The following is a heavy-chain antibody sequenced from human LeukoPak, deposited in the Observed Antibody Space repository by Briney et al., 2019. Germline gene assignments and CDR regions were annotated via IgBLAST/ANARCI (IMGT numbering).Heavy chain of an antibody. V-gene: IGHV4-30-2*01. CDR3: ARDRDGDPYYFDY. Sequence: PSETLSLTCAVSGGSISSGGYSWSWIRQPPGTGLEWIGCIYHSGSTYYNPSLKSRVTISVDRSKNQFSLKLSSVTAADTAVYYCARDRDGDPYYFDYWGQGTLVTVSS. CDR2: IYHSGST. J-gene: IGHJ4*02. CDR1: GGSISSGGYS. D-gene: IGHD4-17*01.